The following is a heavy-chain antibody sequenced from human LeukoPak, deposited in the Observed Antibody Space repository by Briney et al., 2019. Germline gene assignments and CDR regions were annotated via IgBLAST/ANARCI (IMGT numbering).Heavy chain of an antibody. CDR3: ARVPATGTAFDD. J-gene: IGHJ4*02. V-gene: IGHV3-74*01. D-gene: IGHD6-13*01. CDR2: INIDGRSI. CDR1: GFTFSSYS. Sequence: GGSLRLSCAASGFTFSSYSMNWVRQAPGKGLVWVSRINIDGRSISYADSVKGRFTISRDNAKNTLYLQMNSLRAEDTAVYYCARVPATGTAFDDWGQGTLVTVSS.